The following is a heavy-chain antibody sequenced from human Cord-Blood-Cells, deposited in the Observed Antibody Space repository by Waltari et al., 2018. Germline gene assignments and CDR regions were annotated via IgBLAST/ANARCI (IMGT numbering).Heavy chain of an antibody. CDR1: GGSISSSSYY. D-gene: IGHD6-6*01. J-gene: IGHJ3*02. CDR2: IYYSGST. CDR3: AREVYKEYSSSSYAFDI. V-gene: IGHV4-39*01. Sequence: QLQLQESGPGLVKPSETMSLPCTVSGGSISSSSYYWGWIRTPPGKGREWIGSIYYSGSTYYNPSLKSRVTISVDTSKNQFSLKLSSVTAADTAVYYCAREVYKEYSSSSYAFDIWGQGTMVTVSS.